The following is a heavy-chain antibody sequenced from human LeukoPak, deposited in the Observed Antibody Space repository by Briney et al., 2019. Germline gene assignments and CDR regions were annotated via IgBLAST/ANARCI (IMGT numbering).Heavy chain of an antibody. J-gene: IGHJ4*02. Sequence: GGSLRLSCAAPGFIFSPYAMHWVRQAPGKGLEYVSSISSEGKTTYYADSVKGRFTISRDNSRNTMSLEMDSLRVEDTAVYYCARQRSGTRWYFDYWGQGTLVTVFS. CDR1: GFIFSPYA. CDR3: ARQRSGTRWYFDY. CDR2: ISSEGKTT. D-gene: IGHD3-3*01. V-gene: IGHV3-64*04.